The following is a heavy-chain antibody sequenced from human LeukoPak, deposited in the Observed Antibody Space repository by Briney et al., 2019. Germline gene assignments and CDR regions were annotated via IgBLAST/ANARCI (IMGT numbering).Heavy chain of an antibody. CDR3: ARCESSGWFYPFDY. Sequence: GRSLRLSCAASGFTFSSYGMHWVRQAPGKGLEWVAVISYDGSNKYYADSVKGRFTISRDKSKNTLYLQMNSLRAEDTAVYYCARCESSGWFYPFDYWGQGTLVTVSS. J-gene: IGHJ4*02. CDR1: GFTFSSYG. V-gene: IGHV3-30*03. CDR2: ISYDGSNK. D-gene: IGHD6-19*01.